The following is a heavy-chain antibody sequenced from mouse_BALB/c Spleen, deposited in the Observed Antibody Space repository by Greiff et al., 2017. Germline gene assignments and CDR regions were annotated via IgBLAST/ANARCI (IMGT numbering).Heavy chain of an antibody. CDR2: ILPGSGST. J-gene: IGHJ4*01. V-gene: IGHV1-9*01. Sequence: VKLVESGAELMKPGASVKISCKATGYTFSSYWIEWVKQRPGHGLEWIGEILPGSGSTNYNEKFKGKATFTADTSSNTAYMQLSSLTSEDSAVYYCARSLLLRLRAMDYWGQGTSVTVSS. CDR3: ARSLLLRLRAMDY. D-gene: IGHD1-2*01. CDR1: GYTFSSYW.